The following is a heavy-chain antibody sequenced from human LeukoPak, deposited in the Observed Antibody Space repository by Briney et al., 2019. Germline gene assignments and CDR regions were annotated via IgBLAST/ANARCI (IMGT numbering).Heavy chain of an antibody. CDR3: ARDRVDYDFWSGYTAYVAFDI. Sequence: GGSLRLSCAASGFTFSSYAMSWVRQAPGKGLEWVSSISSSSSYIYYADSVKGRFTISRGNAKNSLYLQMNSLRAEDTAVYYCARDRVDYDFWSGYTAYVAFDIWGQGTMVTVSS. CDR2: ISSSSSYI. J-gene: IGHJ3*02. D-gene: IGHD3-3*01. V-gene: IGHV3-21*01. CDR1: GFTFSSYA.